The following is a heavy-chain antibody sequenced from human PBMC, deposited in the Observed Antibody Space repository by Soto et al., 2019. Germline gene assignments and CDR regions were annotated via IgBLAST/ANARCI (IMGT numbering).Heavy chain of an antibody. CDR3: ARHPYCTNGVCYHEPVDV. CDR2: IYPGDSDT. V-gene: IGHV5-51*01. D-gene: IGHD2-8*01. J-gene: IGHJ6*02. CDR1: GYXFTSYL. Sequence: AXLKICSKSSGYXFTSYLLGWVRQMHGKGLELMGIIYPGDSDTRYSPSFQGHVTISADKSISTAYLHWSSLKASDTAMYYCARHPYCTNGVCYHEPVDVWGQGITGTVSS.